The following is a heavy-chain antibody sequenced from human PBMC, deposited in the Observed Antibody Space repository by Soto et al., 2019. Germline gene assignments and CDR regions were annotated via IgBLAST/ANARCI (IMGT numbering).Heavy chain of an antibody. Sequence: EVQLLESGGGLVQPGGSLRLSCAASGFTFSSYAMSWVRQAPGKGLEWVSAISGSGGSTYYADSVKGRFTISRDNSKNTLYLQMNSLRAEDTAVYYCAKAHPGVTPYYYGMDVWGQGTTVTVSS. CDR3: AKAHPGVTPYYYGMDV. D-gene: IGHD3-10*01. CDR2: ISGSGGST. CDR1: GFTFSSYA. V-gene: IGHV3-23*01. J-gene: IGHJ6*02.